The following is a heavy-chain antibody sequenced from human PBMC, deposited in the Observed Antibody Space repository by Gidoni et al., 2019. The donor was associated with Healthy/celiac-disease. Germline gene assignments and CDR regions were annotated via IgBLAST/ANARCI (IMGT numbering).Heavy chain of an antibody. CDR2: ISGSVGST. CDR1: GLRFSSCS. J-gene: IGHJ3*02. Sequence: EEKLLASGGGLVQPAGYRGPPWAASGLRFSSCSMSWVRQAPGQGVEWVSAISGSVGSTYYSDPVKGRFTISSDNAKNPLYLQMNSLRAEDTAVYYCAKERYSSSWTLGAFDIWGQGTMVTVSS. CDR3: AKERYSSSWTLGAFDI. V-gene: IGHV3-23*01. D-gene: IGHD6-13*01.